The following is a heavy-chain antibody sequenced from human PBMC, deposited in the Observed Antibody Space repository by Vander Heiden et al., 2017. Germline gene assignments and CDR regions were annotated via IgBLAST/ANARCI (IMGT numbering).Heavy chain of an antibody. CDR2: IWFDGTNK. V-gene: IGHV3-33*01. D-gene: IGHD3-9*01. CDR3: ARGTTGYYRGSYFDY. Sequence: QVQLVESGGGVVQPGRALRLYCAASGFTFSSYGMHWVRQAPGKELEWVAVIWFDGTNKYYRDSVKGRFTISRDNSKNTVYLQMNSLRAEDTAVYYCARGTTGYYRGSYFDYWGQGTLVTASS. CDR1: GFTFSSYG. J-gene: IGHJ4*02.